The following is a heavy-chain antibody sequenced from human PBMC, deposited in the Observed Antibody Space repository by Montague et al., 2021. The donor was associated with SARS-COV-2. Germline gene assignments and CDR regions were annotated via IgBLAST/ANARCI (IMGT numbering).Heavy chain of an antibody. J-gene: IGHJ6*02. CDR1: GESYNPWGQSFNNYH. Sequence: SETLSLTCAVYGESYNPWGQSFNNYHWGWIRQSQGKGLEWIGGIKRGDTKYNPSLGSRVTISADTAKKQFSLMLTSVTAADTAVYYCARRPAPLPHLDWSQRYFDYYGLDVWGQGTAVIVS. V-gene: IGHV4-34*12. D-gene: IGHD3/OR15-3a*01. CDR2: IKRGDT. CDR3: ARRPAPLPHLDWSQRYFDYYGLDV.